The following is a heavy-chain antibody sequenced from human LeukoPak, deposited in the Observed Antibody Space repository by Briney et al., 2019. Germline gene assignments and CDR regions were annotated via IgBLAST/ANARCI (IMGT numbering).Heavy chain of an antibody. Sequence: SETLSLTCTVSGGSISSFYWSWIRQPPGKGLEWIGYVYYRGNTNYNPSLKSRVAILVDPSQTHFSLKLGSLTAADTAVYYCARHTFAHSNTFFFETWGQGTLVAVSS. CDR3: ARHTFAHSNTFFFET. CDR1: GGSISSFY. V-gene: IGHV4-59*08. D-gene: IGHD6-13*01. CDR2: VYYRGNT. J-gene: IGHJ5*02.